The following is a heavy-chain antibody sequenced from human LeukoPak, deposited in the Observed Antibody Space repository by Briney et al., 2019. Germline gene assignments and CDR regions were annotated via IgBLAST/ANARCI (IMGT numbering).Heavy chain of an antibody. CDR2: IIPIFGTA. D-gene: IGHD3-10*01. Sequence: GASVKVSCKASGGTFGSYAISWVRQAPGQGLEWMGGIIPIFGTANHAQKFQGRVTITTDESTSTAYMELSSLRSEDTAVYYCASPRKSSYYYGSGSYGYFDYWGQGTLVTVSS. V-gene: IGHV1-69*05. J-gene: IGHJ4*02. CDR1: GGTFGSYA. CDR3: ASPRKSSYYYGSGSYGYFDY.